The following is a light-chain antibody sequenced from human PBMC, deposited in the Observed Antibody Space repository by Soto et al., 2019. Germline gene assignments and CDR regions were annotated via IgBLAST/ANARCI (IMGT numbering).Light chain of an antibody. J-gene: IGLJ2*01. CDR2: DGS. V-gene: IGLV2-23*01. CDR1: SGDVGTSNL. Sequence: QSALTQPASVSGSPGQSITISCTGTSGDVGTSNLVSWYQQHPRKVPKLIIYDGSKRPSGVSDRFSGSKSGNTASLTISGLQAEDEADYYCCSYARSSTLELFAGGTKLTVL. CDR3: CSYARSSTLEL.